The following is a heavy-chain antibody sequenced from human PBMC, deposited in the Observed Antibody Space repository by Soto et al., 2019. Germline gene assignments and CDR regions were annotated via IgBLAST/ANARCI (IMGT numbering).Heavy chain of an antibody. CDR2: IYYSGST. CDR1: GGSISSGGYY. J-gene: IGHJ4*02. Sequence: QVQLQESGPGLVKPSQTLSLTCTVSGGSISSGGYYWSWIRQHPGKGLEWIGYIYYSGSTYYNPSLKRRVTISVDTSKNQFSLKLSSVTAADTAVYYCARDNLVGATSGFDYWGQGTLVTVSS. CDR3: ARDNLVGATSGFDY. V-gene: IGHV4-31*03. D-gene: IGHD1-26*01.